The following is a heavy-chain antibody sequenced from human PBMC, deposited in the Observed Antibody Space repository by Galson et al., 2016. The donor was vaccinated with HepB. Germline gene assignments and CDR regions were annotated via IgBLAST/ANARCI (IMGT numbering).Heavy chain of an antibody. CDR2: ISYDGSDK. CDR3: AKVVGAITRGAFDI. CDR1: GFTFSSYG. V-gene: IGHV3-30*18. J-gene: IGHJ3*02. Sequence: SLRLSCAASGFTFSSYGMHWVRQAPGKGLEWVAVISYDGSDKYYEDSVKGRFTISRDNSKNKVYLQMNSLRAEDTAVYYCAKVVGAITRGAFDIWGQGTMVTVSS. D-gene: IGHD1-26*01.